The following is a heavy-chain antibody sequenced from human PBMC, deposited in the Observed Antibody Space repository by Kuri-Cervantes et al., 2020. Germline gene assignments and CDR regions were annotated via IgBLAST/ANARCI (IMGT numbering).Heavy chain of an antibody. J-gene: IGHJ4*02. CDR3: AKDIGDYGDGKVDY. V-gene: IGHV3-9*01. CDR2: TNWNSDSI. Sequence: GGSLRLSCAASGFTFDDYAMHWVRQAPGKGLEWVSGTNWNSDSIGYADSVKGRFTISRDNAKNSLYLQMNSLRAEDTALYYCAKDIGDYGDGKVDYWGQGILVTVSS. CDR1: GFTFDDYA. D-gene: IGHD4-17*01.